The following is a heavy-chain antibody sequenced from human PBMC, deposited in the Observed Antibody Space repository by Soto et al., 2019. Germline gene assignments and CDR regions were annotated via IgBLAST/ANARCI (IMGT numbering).Heavy chain of an antibody. CDR3: AKLGYYDILTGYYSAFDI. V-gene: IGHV3-23*01. D-gene: IGHD3-9*01. Sequence: PGGSLRLSCAASGFTFSSYAISWVRQAPGKGLEWVSAISGSGGSTYYADSVKGRFTISRDNSKNTLYLQMNSLRAEDTAVYYCAKLGYYDILTGYYSAFDIWGQGTMVTVSS. J-gene: IGHJ3*02. CDR1: GFTFSSYA. CDR2: ISGSGGST.